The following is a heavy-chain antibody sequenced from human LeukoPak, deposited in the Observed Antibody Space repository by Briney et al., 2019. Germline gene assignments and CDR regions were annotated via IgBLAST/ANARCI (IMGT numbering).Heavy chain of an antibody. CDR1: GGAISSYY. CDR3: ARVAIISTSDYYYGMDV. CDR2: IYYSGST. J-gene: IGHJ6*02. V-gene: IGHV4-59*01. Sequence: PSETLSLTCSVSGGAISSYYWSWILQPPGKGLEWIGYIYYSGSTNYNPSLKSRVTISVDTSKNQFSLKLSSVTAADTAVYYCARVAIISTSDYYYGMDVWGQGTTVTVSS. D-gene: IGHD3-9*01.